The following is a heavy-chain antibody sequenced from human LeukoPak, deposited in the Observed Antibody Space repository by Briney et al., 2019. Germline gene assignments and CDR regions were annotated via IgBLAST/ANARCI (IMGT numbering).Heavy chain of an antibody. V-gene: IGHV4-59*01. CDR2: IYYTGST. Sequence: SETLSLTCNVSGGSTTTYYWNWIRQSPGKGLEWIGHIYYTGSTSYNPSLKSRVTLSVDTARNQFSLKLTSVTAADTAVYYCARGGPGVTDRWGQGTLVTVSS. CDR1: GGSTTTYY. D-gene: IGHD2-8*01. J-gene: IGHJ4*02. CDR3: ARGGPGVTDR.